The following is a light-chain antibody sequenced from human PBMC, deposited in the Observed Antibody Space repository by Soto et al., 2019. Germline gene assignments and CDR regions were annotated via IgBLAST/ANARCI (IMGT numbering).Light chain of an antibody. CDR3: SSYTSSSTYV. J-gene: IGLJ1*01. V-gene: IGLV2-14*01. CDR2: DVS. CDR1: SSDVGGYNY. Sequence: QSVLTQPASVSGSPGQSITISCTGTSSDVGGYNYVSWYQQHPGKAPKLMIYDVSNRPSGVSNRFSGSKSGNTASLTISGLRDEDEADYYCSSYTSSSTYVFGPGTKLTVL.